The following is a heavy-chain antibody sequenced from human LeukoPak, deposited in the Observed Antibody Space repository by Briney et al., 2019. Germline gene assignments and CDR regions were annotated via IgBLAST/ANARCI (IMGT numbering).Heavy chain of an antibody. CDR3: ASASPLVPAYYYYGMDV. Sequence: GASVKVSCKASGYTFTSYGISWVRQAPGQGLEWMGWISAYNGNTNYAQKLQGRVTMTTDTSTSTAYMELRSLRSDDTAVYYCASASPLVPAYYYYGMDVWGQGTLVTVSS. CDR1: GYTFTSYG. CDR2: ISAYNGNT. J-gene: IGHJ6*02. D-gene: IGHD2-2*01. V-gene: IGHV1-18*01.